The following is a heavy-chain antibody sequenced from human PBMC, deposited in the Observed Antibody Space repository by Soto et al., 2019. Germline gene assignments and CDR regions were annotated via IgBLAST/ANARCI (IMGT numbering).Heavy chain of an antibody. CDR3: ARSMGSSSSYYYGMDV. J-gene: IGHJ6*02. Sequence: QVQLAQSGAEVKKPGASVKVSCKASGYTFTGYYMHWVRQAPGQGLEWMGWINPNSGGTNYAQKFQGWVTMTRDTSISTAYMELSRLRSDDTAVYYCARSMGSSSSYYYGMDVWGQGTTVTVSS. CDR1: GYTFTGYY. V-gene: IGHV1-2*04. D-gene: IGHD6-6*01. CDR2: INPNSGGT.